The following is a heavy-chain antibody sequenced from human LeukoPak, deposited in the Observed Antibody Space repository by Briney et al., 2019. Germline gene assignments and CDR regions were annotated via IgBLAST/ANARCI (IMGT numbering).Heavy chain of an antibody. CDR3: AKEAGQDYGALDAFDV. CDR1: GFTFSIYS. J-gene: IGHJ3*01. Sequence: GGSLRLSCAASGFTFSIYSMNWVRQALGKGLEWVSSIGGSSSSLYYAESVKGRFTISRDNARNSLYLQMNSLRAEDTAVYYCAKEAGQDYGALDAFDVWGQGTMVTVSS. CDR2: IGGSSSSL. V-gene: IGHV3-21*01. D-gene: IGHD4-17*01.